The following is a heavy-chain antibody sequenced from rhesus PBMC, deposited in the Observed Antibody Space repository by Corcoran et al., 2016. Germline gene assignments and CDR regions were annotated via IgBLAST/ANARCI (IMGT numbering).Heavy chain of an antibody. J-gene: IGHJ4*01. CDR2: ISGSGGSP. CDR3: ARGKAAGRY. V-gene: IGHV4-173*01. Sequence: QLQLQESGPGLVKPSETLSLTCAVSGGSISSNYWSWIRQPPGKGLEGIGRISGSGGSPTYTPSPKSRVTISTDTSKNQFSLKLSSVTAADTAVYYCARGKAAGRYWGQGVLVTVSS. CDR1: GGSISSNY. D-gene: IGHD6-13*01.